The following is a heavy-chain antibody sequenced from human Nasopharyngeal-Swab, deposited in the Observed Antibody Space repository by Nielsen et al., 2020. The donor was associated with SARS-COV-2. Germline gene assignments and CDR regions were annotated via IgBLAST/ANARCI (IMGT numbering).Heavy chain of an antibody. CDR1: GFTFSSYA. J-gene: IGHJ6*02. V-gene: IGHV3-23*01. CDR3: ASTAMVNSGYYGMDV. CDR2: ISGSGGST. D-gene: IGHD5-18*01. Sequence: GESLKISCAASGFTFSSYAMSWVRQAPGKGLEWVSAISGSGGSTYYADSVKGRFTISRDNSKNTLYLQMNSLRAEDTAVYYCASTAMVNSGYYGMDVWGHGTTVTVSS.